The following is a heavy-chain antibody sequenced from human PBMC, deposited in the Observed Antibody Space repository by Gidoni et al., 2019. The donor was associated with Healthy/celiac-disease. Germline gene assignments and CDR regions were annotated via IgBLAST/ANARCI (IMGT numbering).Heavy chain of an antibody. V-gene: IGHV3-30-3*01. Sequence: QVQLVESGGAAAQPGRSLRLSCAASGFSFSSHAMHWVRQAPGKGLEWVAVISYDGSNKYYADSVKGRFTIARDNSKNTLYLQMNSLRAEDTAVYYCARDLGYNWNDVGWFDPWGQGTLVTVSS. J-gene: IGHJ5*02. D-gene: IGHD1-1*01. CDR2: ISYDGSNK. CDR3: ARDLGYNWNDVGWFDP. CDR1: GFSFSSHA.